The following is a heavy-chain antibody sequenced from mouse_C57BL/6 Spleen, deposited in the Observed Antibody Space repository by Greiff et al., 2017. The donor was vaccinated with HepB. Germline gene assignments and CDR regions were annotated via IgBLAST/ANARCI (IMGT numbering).Heavy chain of an antibody. D-gene: IGHD2-3*01. CDR3: ARGGGYYAYFDY. V-gene: IGHV1-55*01. CDR2: IYPGSGST. J-gene: IGHJ2*01. Sequence: QVQLQQPGAELVKPGASVKMSCKASGYTFTSYWITWVKQRPGQGLEWIGDIYPGSGSTNYNEKFKSKATLTVDTSSSTAYMQLSSLTSEDAAVCYCARGGGYYAYFDYWGQGTTLTVSS. CDR1: GYTFTSYW.